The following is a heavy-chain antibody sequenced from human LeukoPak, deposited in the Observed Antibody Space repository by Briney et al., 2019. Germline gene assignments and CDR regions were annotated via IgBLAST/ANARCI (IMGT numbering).Heavy chain of an antibody. CDR2: IDYSGST. V-gene: IGHV4-59*12. CDR3: ARGGYYYGSGSYYKRDYYYYMDV. CDR1: GGSISTYY. J-gene: IGHJ6*03. Sequence: SETLSLTCTVSGGSISTYYWTWIRQPPGKGLEWIAYIDYSGSTNYNPSLKSRVTISVDTSKNQFSLKLSSVTAADTAVYYCARGGYYYGSGSYYKRDYYYYMDVWGKGTTVTISS. D-gene: IGHD3-10*01.